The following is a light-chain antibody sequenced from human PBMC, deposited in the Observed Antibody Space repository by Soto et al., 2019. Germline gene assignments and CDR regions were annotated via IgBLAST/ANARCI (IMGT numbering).Light chain of an antibody. CDR1: KNDVGFYDF. J-gene: IGLJ3*02. CDR3: SSYTSSNFWV. CDR2: EVV. V-gene: IGLV2-8*01. Sequence: QAVVTQPPSASGSPGQSVTISCTGTKNDVGFYDFVSWYQHHPGKAPRLIIYEVVQRPSGVPDRFSGSKSGNTASLTVSGLQAADEADYYCSSYTSSNFWVFGEGTKLTVL.